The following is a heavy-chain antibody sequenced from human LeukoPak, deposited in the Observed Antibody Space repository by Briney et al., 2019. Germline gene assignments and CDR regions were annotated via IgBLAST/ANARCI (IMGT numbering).Heavy chain of an antibody. CDR1: GGSISNYY. D-gene: IGHD2/OR15-2a*01. Sequence: SETLSLTCTVAGGSISNYYWTWIRQPPGKGLEWIAYISDIGSINYNPSLKSRVTISLDTSKNQFSLKLSSVTAADTAVYYCAGHHPRNTVDFWGQGTLVTVSS. CDR2: ISDIGSI. CDR3: AGHHPRNTVDF. V-gene: IGHV4-59*08. J-gene: IGHJ4*02.